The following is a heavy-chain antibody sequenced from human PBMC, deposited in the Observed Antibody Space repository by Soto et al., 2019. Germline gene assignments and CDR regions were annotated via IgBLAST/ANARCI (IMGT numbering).Heavy chain of an antibody. CDR2: TWSDGSSD. D-gene: IGHD2-15*01. CDR1: GFTFSTHV. V-gene: IGHV3-33*01. CDR3: ARDTLGYCKGGPCYRIQF. J-gene: IGHJ1*01. Sequence: GGSLRLSCAASGFTFSTHVMHWVRQAPDKGLEWVAATWSDGSSDYYADSLKGRFTISRDNSGNTLYLQMNSLRVEDTAVYYCARDTLGYCKGGPCYRIQFWGQGTLVTVSS.